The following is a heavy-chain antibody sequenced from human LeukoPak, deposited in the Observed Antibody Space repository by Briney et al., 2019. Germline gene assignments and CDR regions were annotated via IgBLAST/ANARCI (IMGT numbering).Heavy chain of an antibody. CDR1: GYTFTGYY. Sequence: EASVKVSCKASGYTFTGYYMHWVRQAPGQGLEWMGRINPNSGGTNYAQKFQGRVTMTRDTSSSTAYMGWSRLRSDDTAVYYCARAVVVLYYYYMDVWGKGTTVTVSS. J-gene: IGHJ6*03. D-gene: IGHD3-22*01. CDR3: ARAVVVLYYYYMDV. CDR2: INPNSGGT. V-gene: IGHV1-2*06.